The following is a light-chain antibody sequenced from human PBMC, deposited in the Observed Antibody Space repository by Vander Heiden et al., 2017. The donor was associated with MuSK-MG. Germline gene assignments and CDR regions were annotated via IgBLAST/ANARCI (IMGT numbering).Light chain of an antibody. J-gene: IGKJ3*01. CDR2: DAS. V-gene: IGKV1-33*01. CDR1: QDISNY. Sequence: DIQLIQSPSSLSASVGDRVTITCQASQDISNYLNWYQQKPGKAPKLLIYDASNLETGVPSRFSGSGSGTDFTFTISSLQPEDIATYYCQQDDNLPFTFGHGTKVDTK. CDR3: QQDDNLPFT.